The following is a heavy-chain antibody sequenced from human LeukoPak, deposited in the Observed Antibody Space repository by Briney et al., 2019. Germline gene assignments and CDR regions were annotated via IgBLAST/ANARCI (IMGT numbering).Heavy chain of an antibody. CDR3: ARGPLGATMYFQH. CDR2: IYTSGST. Sequence: SETLSLTCTVSGGSISSGGYYWSWIRQPVGKGLEWIGRIYTSGSTNYNPSLKSRVTMSVDTSKNQFSLKLSSVTAADTAVYYCARGPLGATMYFQHWGQGTLVTVSS. V-gene: IGHV4-61*02. D-gene: IGHD1-26*01. CDR1: GGSISSGGYY. J-gene: IGHJ1*01.